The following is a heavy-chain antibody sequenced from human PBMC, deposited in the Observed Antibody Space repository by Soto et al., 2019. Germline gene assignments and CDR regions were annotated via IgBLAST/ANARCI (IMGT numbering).Heavy chain of an antibody. Sequence: ASVTGSCKASGYTFNSYGITWFRQAPGQGLGWMGWISAYNGKTNYAQKLQGRVTMTTNTSTSTAYMELRSLRSDDTAVYYCARGGSITIFGVVIIGINDYWGQGTLVTVSS. V-gene: IGHV1-18*01. CDR3: ARGGSITIFGVVIIGINDY. D-gene: IGHD3-3*01. CDR1: GYTFNSYG. J-gene: IGHJ4*02. CDR2: ISAYNGKT.